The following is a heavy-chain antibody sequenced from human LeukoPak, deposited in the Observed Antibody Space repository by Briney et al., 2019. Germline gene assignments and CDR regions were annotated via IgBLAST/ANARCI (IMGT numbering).Heavy chain of an antibody. CDR2: IYYSGST. J-gene: IGHJ4*02. Sequence: SQTLSHTCTVSGGSISSGDYYWSWIRQPPGKGLEWIGYIYYSGSTYYNPSLKSRVTISVDTSKNQFSLKLSSVTAADTAVYYCARDSRRSGSVADYWGQGTLVTVSS. V-gene: IGHV4-30-4*01. D-gene: IGHD3-10*01. CDR1: GGSISSGDYY. CDR3: ARDSRRSGSVADY.